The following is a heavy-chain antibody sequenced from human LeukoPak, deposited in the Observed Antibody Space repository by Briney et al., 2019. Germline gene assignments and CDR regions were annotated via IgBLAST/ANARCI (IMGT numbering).Heavy chain of an antibody. CDR3: ATRSKYCSSTSCYARGYDAFDI. J-gene: IGHJ3*02. CDR1: GFTFSSYS. V-gene: IGHV3-21*06. Sequence: GGSLRLSCAASGFTFSSYSMNWVRQAPGKGLEWVSSISGSSSYIYYADSVKGRFTISRDNAKNSLYLQMNSLRAEDTAVYYCATRSKYCSSTSCYARGYDAFDIWGQGTMVTVSS. D-gene: IGHD2-2*01. CDR2: ISGSSSYI.